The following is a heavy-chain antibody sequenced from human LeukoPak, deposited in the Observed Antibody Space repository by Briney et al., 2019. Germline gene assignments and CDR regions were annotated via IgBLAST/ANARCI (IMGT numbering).Heavy chain of an antibody. CDR2: IYTSENT. CDR3: ARERGYCFDP. J-gene: IGHJ5*02. D-gene: IGHD3-3*01. V-gene: IGHV4-4*07. Sequence: SETVSLTCTVSGDSISSYYWSWIRQPAGKGLEWIGRIYTSENTNYNPSLKSRVTMSVDRSKNQFSLKLSSVTAADTAVYYCARERGYCFDPWGQGMLVTVSS. CDR1: GDSISSYY.